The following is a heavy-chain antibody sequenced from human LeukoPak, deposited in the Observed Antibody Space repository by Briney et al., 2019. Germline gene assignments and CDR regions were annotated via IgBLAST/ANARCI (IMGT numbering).Heavy chain of an antibody. CDR2: ISYDGSNK. J-gene: IGHJ4*02. Sequence: GGSLRLSCAASGFTFSSYGMHWVRQAPGKGLEWVAVISYDGSNKYYADSVKGRFTISRDNSKNTLYLQMNSLRAEDTAVYYCAKDLDSSSWYGGSFDYWGQGTLVTVSS. CDR3: AKDLDSSSWYGGSFDY. CDR1: GFTFSSYG. D-gene: IGHD6-13*01. V-gene: IGHV3-30*18.